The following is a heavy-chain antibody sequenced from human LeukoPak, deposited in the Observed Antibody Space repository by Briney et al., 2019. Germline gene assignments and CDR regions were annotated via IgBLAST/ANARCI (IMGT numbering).Heavy chain of an antibody. Sequence: GGSLRLFCAASGFIFNDHYMDWCRHAPGRGLEWGLGISVSGSTYYADSVTGRFTISRDNSKNTLYLQMNSLRAEDTAVYYCAKHVGSGSYFYYFDYWGQGALVTVSS. CDR3: AKHVGSGSYFYYFDY. CDR2: ISVSGST. V-gene: IGHV3-23*01. CDR1: GFIFNDHY. J-gene: IGHJ4*02. D-gene: IGHD1-26*01.